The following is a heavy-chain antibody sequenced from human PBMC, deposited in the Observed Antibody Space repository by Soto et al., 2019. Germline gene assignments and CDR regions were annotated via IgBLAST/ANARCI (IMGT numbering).Heavy chain of an antibody. CDR1: GDSVSSNSAV. D-gene: IGHD3-10*01. CDR3: AREVRTLPFYSYYGMDF. CDR2: TYYRSKWYN. Sequence: QTVSLTCAISGDSVSSNSAVWNWIRQSKSRGLEWLGRTYYRSKWYNDYAVSVKSRITINPDTSKNQFSLQLNSVTPEDTAVYYCAREVRTLPFYSYYGMDFWGQGTTGTGSS. V-gene: IGHV6-1*01. J-gene: IGHJ6*02.